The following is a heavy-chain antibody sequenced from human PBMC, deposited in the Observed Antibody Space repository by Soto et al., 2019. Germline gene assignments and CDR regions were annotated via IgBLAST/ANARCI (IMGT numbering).Heavy chain of an antibody. CDR1: GYTFTSYD. D-gene: IGHD2-2*01. V-gene: IGHV1-8*01. CDR2: MNPNSGNT. CDR3: ARGPGWDIVVVPAALDAFDI. Sequence: ASVKVSCKASGYTFTSYDINWVRQATGQGLEWMGWMNPNSGNTGYAQKFQGRVTMTRNTSISTAYMELSSLGSEDTAVYYCARGPGWDIVVVPAALDAFDIWGKGTMVTVSS. J-gene: IGHJ3*02.